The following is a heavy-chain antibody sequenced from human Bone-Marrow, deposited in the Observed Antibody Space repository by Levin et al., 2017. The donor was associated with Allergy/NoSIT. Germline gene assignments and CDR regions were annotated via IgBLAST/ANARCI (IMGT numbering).Heavy chain of an antibody. D-gene: IGHD4-17*01. V-gene: IGHV3-33*01. CDR2: IWYDGSNK. J-gene: IGHJ4*02. Sequence: GGSLRLSCAASGFTFSSYGMHWVRQAPGKGLEWVAVIWYDGSNKYYADSVKGRFTISRDNSKNTLYLQMNSLRAEDTAVYYCARVRDGDYFDYWGQGTLVTVSS. CDR3: ARVRDGDYFDY. CDR1: GFTFSSYG.